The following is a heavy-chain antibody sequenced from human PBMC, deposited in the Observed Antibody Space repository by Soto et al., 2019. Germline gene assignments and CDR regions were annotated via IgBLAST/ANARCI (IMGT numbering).Heavy chain of an antibody. CDR1: GFSLSNGKVG. D-gene: IGHD6-19*01. Sequence: HVTLKESGPVLVKPTETLTLTCTVSGFSLSNGKVGVSWIRQPPGKALEWLAHIFSNDEKSYRTSLKSRLTISEEPSKSQVVLTMTNVDPVDTATYYCARILFGRSVAGGYFYMDVWGKGTTVTVSS. V-gene: IGHV2-26*01. CDR2: IFSNDEK. J-gene: IGHJ6*03. CDR3: ARILFGRSVAGGYFYMDV.